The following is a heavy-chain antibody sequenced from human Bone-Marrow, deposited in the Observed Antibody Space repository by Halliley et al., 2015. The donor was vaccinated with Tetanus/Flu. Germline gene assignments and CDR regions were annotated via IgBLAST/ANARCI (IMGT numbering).Heavy chain of an antibody. CDR1: GNIIVNYW. CDR2: IYLGDSDS. D-gene: IGHD4-17*01. Sequence: QLVQSGAEVKKPGESLRISCTISGNIIVNYWIAWVRQMPGKGLEWMGIIYLGDSDSKYSPSFQGRVTISVDKSINTAYLQWASLKASDTAMYYCAKSTVKTDSFDVWGQGTMVTVSS. J-gene: IGHJ3*01. V-gene: IGHV5-51*03. CDR3: AKSTVKTDSFDV.